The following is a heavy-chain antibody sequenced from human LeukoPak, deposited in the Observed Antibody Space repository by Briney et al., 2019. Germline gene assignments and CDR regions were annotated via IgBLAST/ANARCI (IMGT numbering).Heavy chain of an antibody. V-gene: IGHV3-7*01. Sequence: GGSLRLSCAASGFTFSRYWMSWVRHAPGKGLEWVAKIKQDGSEKYYVDSVKGRFTISRDHAKNSMYLQMNSLRAEDTAVYYCARETLGADNGVVPTPMDALDLWGQGTMVTVSS. CDR3: ARETLGADNGVVPTPMDALDL. D-gene: IGHD2-2*01. CDR1: GFTFSRYW. CDR2: IKQDGSEK. J-gene: IGHJ3*01.